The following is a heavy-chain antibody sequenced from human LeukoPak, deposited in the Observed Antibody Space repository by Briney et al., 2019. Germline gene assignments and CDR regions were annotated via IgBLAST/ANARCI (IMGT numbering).Heavy chain of an antibody. CDR3: ARQYSISWYDWFDP. D-gene: IGHD6-13*01. Sequence: KESGPALVKPTQTLTLTCTFSGFSLSTSGMRVSWIRQPPGKALEWLARIDWDDDKFYSTSLKTRLTISKDTSKNQVVLTMTNMDPVDTATYYCARQYSISWYDWFDPWGQGTLVTVSS. CDR2: IDWDDDK. V-gene: IGHV2-70*04. CDR1: GFSLSTSGMR. J-gene: IGHJ5*02.